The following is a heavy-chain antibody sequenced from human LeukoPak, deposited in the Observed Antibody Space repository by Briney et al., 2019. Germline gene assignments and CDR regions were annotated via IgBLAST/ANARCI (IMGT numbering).Heavy chain of an antibody. J-gene: IGHJ4*02. CDR2: ISGRTGAT. CDR1: GFTFTTNA. CDR3: AKCGNSGCHLIDY. V-gene: IGHV3-23*01. D-gene: IGHD5-12*01. Sequence: GGSLILSCAASGFTFTTNAMSWVRQAPAKGLEWVSAISGRTGATYYADSEKGRFTISRDNSKSTLYLQMDSLRAEDTAVYYCAKCGNSGCHLIDYWGQGTLVTVSS.